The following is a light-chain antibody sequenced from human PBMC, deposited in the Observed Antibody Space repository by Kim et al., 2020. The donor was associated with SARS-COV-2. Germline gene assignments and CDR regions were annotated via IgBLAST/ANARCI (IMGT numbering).Light chain of an antibody. J-gene: IGLJ3*02. Sequence: SYELTQPPSVSVAPGKTARITCGGNNIGSKSVHWYQQKPGQAPVLVIYYDSDRPSGIPERFSGSNSGNTATLTISRAEAGDEADYYCQAWDSSSDGVFGG. CDR2: YDS. V-gene: IGLV3-21*04. CDR1: NIGSKS. CDR3: QAWDSSSDGV.